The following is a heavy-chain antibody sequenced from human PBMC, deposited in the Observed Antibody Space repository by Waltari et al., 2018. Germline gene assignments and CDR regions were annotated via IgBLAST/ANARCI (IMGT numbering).Heavy chain of an antibody. CDR2: IYTSGST. D-gene: IGHD2-21*02. Sequence: QVQLQESGPGLVKPSETLSLTSTVSGGSISSYYWGWIRLPAGKGLEWIGRIYTSGSTNYNPSLKSRVTMSVDTSKNQFSLKLSSVTAADTAVYYCARVPLLLSIALGAFDIWGQGTMVTVSS. CDR3: ARVPLLLSIALGAFDI. J-gene: IGHJ3*02. V-gene: IGHV4-4*07. CDR1: GGSISSYY.